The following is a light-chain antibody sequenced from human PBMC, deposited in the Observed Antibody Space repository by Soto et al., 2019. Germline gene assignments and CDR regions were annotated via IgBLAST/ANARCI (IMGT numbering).Light chain of an antibody. V-gene: IGLV2-14*01. CDR1: SSDGGGYNY. J-gene: IGLJ2*01. CDR2: DVS. Sequence: QSALTQPASVSGSPGQSITISCTGTSSDGGGYNYVSWYQQHPGKAPKLMIYDVSNRPSGVSNRFSGSKSVNTASLTISGLQAEDEADYYCSSYTSSSTYVVFGGGTKLTVL. CDR3: SSYTSSSTYVV.